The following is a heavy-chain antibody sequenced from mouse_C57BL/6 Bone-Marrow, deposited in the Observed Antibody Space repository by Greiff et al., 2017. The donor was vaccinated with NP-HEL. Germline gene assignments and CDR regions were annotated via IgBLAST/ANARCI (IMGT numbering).Heavy chain of an antibody. CDR2: IYPASGST. Sequence: QVQLQQPGAELVKPGASVKMSCKASGYTFTSYWITWVKQRPGQGLEWIGDIYPASGSTNYNEKFKSKATLTVDKSSSTAYMQLRSLTSEDSAVYYGARRYYGTRNWYLDVWGTGTTVTVSS. D-gene: IGHD1-1*01. V-gene: IGHV1-55*01. CDR3: ARRYYGTRNWYLDV. J-gene: IGHJ1*03. CDR1: GYTFTSYW.